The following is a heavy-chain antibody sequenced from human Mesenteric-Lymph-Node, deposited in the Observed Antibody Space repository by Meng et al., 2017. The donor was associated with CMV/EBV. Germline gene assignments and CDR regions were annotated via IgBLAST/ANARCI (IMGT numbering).Heavy chain of an antibody. CDR2: INSDGSST. Sequence: GESLKISCVASGFTFSSYWMHWVRQAPGKGLVWVSRINSDGSSTSYADSVKGRFTISRDNAKNTLYLQMNSLRAEDTAVYYCARAHLYYYYGMDVWGQGTTVTVSS. CDR3: ARAHLYYYYGMDV. CDR1: GFTFSSYW. J-gene: IGHJ6*02. V-gene: IGHV3-74*01.